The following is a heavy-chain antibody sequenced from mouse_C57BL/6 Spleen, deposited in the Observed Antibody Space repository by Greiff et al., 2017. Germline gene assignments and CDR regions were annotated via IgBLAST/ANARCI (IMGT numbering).Heavy chain of an antibody. CDR2: ISSGSSTI. V-gene: IGHV5-17*01. D-gene: IGHD1-1*01. CDR3: ERRGYYGSITLYFDV. J-gene: IGHJ1*03. Sequence: EVMLVESGGGLVKPGGSLKFSCAASGFTFSDYGMHWVRQAPEKGLEWVAYISSGSSTIYYADTVKGRFTISRDNAKNTLFLQVTILRSEDTAMYYCERRGYYGSITLYFDVWGTGTTGTVSS. CDR1: GFTFSDYG.